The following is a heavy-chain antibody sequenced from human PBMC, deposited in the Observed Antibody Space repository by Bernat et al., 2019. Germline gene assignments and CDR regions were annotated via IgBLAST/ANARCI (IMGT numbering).Heavy chain of an antibody. D-gene: IGHD2-15*01. Sequence: QVQLVESGGGVVQPERSLRLSCSASGFTFNNYALHWVRQAPGRGLEWVALISYDGSVRQYSDSVKGRFTISRDNAQNTLYLQMDVLRPADTAVYYCWRDRRYCSGGSCFNEGGRAVDYWGQGTLVTVSS. CDR3: WRDRRYCSGGSCFNEGGRAVDY. CDR2: ISYDGSVR. J-gene: IGHJ4*02. CDR1: GFTFNNYA. V-gene: IGHV3-30-3*01.